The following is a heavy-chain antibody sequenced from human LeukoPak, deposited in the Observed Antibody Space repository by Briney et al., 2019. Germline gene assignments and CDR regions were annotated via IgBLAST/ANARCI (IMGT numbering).Heavy chain of an antibody. CDR1: GYTFTSYG. D-gene: IGHD3-22*01. CDR2: ISACNGNT. CDR3: ARDSSGYSNWFDP. V-gene: IGHV1-18*01. J-gene: IGHJ5*02. Sequence: ASLKVSCKASGYTFTSYGISWVRQAPGQGLEWMGWISACNGNTNYAQKLQGRVTMTTDTSTSTAYMELRSLRSDDTAVYYCARDSSGYSNWFDPWGQGTLVTVSS.